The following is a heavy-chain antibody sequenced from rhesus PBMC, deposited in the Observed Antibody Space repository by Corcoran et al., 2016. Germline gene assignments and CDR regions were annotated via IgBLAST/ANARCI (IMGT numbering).Heavy chain of an antibody. V-gene: IGHV4-165*01. CDR2: ISGSSGST. J-gene: IGHJ4*01. Sequence: QVQLQESGPGLVKPSETLSLTFAVSGGSFSGSSWGWFRQPPGKGLEWIGYISGSSGSTDYNPSLKSRVTISTDTSKNQFSLKLSSVTAADTAVYYCARSWSGSFDYWGQGVLVTVSS. CDR1: GGSFSGSS. CDR3: ARSWSGSFDY. D-gene: IGHD3-16*01.